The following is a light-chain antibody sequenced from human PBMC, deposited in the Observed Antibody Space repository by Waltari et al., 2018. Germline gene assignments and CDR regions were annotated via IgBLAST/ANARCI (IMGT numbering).Light chain of an antibody. Sequence: QTVVTQEPSLSVSPGGTVTLSCALSSGSLSTTSYASWYQPTPGQPPRTLVYKANSRSSGVPDRFSGSILGNRAALTITGVQAEDESDYYCLLYLGSGIFVFGGGTKLTVL. V-gene: IGLV8-61*01. CDR1: SGSLSTTSY. CDR2: KAN. CDR3: LLYLGSGIFV. J-gene: IGLJ3*02.